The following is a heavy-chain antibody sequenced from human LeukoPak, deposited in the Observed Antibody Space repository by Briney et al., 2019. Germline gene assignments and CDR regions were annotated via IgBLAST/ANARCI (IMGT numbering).Heavy chain of an antibody. CDR2: ISTYNGNT. D-gene: IGHD3-3*01. Sequence: ASVKVSFKASGYTFTNYGISWVRQAPGQGLEWMGRISTYNGNTKYTQKLQGRVTMTTDTSTSTAYMELRSLRSDDTAVYYCARDGYYDFWSGHPTYFDYWGQGTLVTVSS. CDR3: ARDGYYDFWSGHPTYFDY. V-gene: IGHV1-18*01. J-gene: IGHJ4*02. CDR1: GYTFTNYG.